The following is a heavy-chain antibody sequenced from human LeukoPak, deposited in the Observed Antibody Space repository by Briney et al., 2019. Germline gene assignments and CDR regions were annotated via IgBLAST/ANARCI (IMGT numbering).Heavy chain of an antibody. Sequence: ASVKVSCRASGYTFTGYYMHWVRQAPGQGLEWMGWINPNSGGTNYAQKFQGRVTMTRDTSFSTAYMELSRLRSDDTAVYYCARDHLPLLCMMEHWGLGTLVTVSS. J-gene: IGHJ4*02. CDR1: GYTFTGYY. D-gene: IGHD1-1*01. CDR2: INPNSGGT. CDR3: ARDHLPLLCMMEH. V-gene: IGHV1-2*02.